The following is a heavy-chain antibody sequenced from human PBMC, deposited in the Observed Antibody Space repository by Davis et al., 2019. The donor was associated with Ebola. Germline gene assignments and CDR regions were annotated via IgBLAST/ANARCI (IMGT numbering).Heavy chain of an antibody. CDR3: ARGARLGLQGHYYYGMDV. Sequence: SVKVSCKASGYTFTNYYMHWVRQAPGQGLEWMGRIIPILGIANYAQKFQGRVTITADKSTSTVYMELSSLRSEDTAVYYCARGARLGLQGHYYYGMDVWGQGTTVTVSS. CDR1: GYTFTNYY. CDR2: IIPILGIA. D-gene: IGHD6-25*01. J-gene: IGHJ6*02. V-gene: IGHV1-69*04.